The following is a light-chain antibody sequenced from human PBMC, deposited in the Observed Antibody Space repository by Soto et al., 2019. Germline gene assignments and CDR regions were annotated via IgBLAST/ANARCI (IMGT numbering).Light chain of an antibody. CDR2: GAS. J-gene: IGKJ1*01. V-gene: IGKV3-20*01. CDR3: QQYGSSSWT. CDR1: QSIRSY. Sequence: DIEMTQSPATLSVSPGERATISCRASQSIRSYLAWYQQKPGQAPRLLIYGASSRATGIPDRFSGSGSGTDFTLTISRLQPEDFAVYYCQQYGSSSWTFGQGTKVDI.